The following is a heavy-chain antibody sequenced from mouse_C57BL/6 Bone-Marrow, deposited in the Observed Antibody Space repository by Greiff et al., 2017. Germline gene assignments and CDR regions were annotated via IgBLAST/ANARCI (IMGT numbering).Heavy chain of an antibody. V-gene: IGHV5-17*01. CDR2: ISSGSSTI. CDR1: GFTFSDYG. D-gene: IGHD2-5*01. CDR3: ARGYYSNYGGYAMDY. J-gene: IGHJ4*01. Sequence: VQLKESGGGLVKPGGSLKLSCAASGFTFSDYGMHWVRQAPEKGLEWVAYISSGSSTIYYADPVKGRFTISRDNAKNTLFLQMTSLRSEDTAMYYCARGYYSNYGGYAMDYWGQGTSVTVSS.